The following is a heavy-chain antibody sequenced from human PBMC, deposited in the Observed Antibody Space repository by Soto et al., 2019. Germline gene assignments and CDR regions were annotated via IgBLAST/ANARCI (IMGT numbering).Heavy chain of an antibody. CDR2: IYYSGGT. J-gene: IGHJ4*02. Sequence: SETLSLTCTVSGGSISSYYWSWIRQPPGKGLEWIGYIYYSGGTNYNPSLKSRVTISVDTSKNQFSLKLSSVTAADTAVYYCARGYSGYDLGFDYWGQGTLVTVSS. D-gene: IGHD5-12*01. CDR3: ARGYSGYDLGFDY. V-gene: IGHV4-59*08. CDR1: GGSISSYY.